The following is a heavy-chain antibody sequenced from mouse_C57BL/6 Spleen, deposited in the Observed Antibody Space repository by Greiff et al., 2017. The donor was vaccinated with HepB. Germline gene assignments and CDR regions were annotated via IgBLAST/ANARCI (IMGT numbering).Heavy chain of an antibody. Sequence: EVKLQESGPELVKPGASVKISCKASGYSFTGYYMHWVKQSHGNILDWIGYIYPYNGVSSYNQKFKGKATLTVDKSSSTAYMELRSLTSEDSAVYYCARGDYYSNYDYAMDYWGQGTSVTVSS. CDR1: GYSFTGYY. CDR3: ARGDYYSNYDYAMDY. V-gene: IGHV1-31*01. CDR2: IYPYNGVS. J-gene: IGHJ4*01. D-gene: IGHD2-5*01.